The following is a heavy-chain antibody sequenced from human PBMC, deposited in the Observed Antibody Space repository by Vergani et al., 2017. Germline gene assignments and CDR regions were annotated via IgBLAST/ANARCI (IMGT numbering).Heavy chain of an antibody. Sequence: QLQLQESGPGLVKPSETLSLTCTVSGGSISSRSYYWGWLRQPPGKGLEWIGSIYYNGSTYYNPSLQSLVTISVDTSKNQFSLKRSSVTAADTAVYYCARARRWGIAVAALLDYWGQGTLVTVSS. CDR1: GGSISSRSYY. CDR2: IYYNGST. J-gene: IGHJ4*02. D-gene: IGHD6-19*01. V-gene: IGHV4-39*07. CDR3: ARARRWGIAVAALLDY.